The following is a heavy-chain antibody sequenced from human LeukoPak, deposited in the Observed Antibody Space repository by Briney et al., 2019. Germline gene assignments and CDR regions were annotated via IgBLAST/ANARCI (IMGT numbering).Heavy chain of an antibody. Sequence: GGSLRLSCAASGFTFSSYAMSWVRQAPGKGLEWVSAISVSGGSTYYADSVKGRFTISRDNSKNTQYLQMNSLRAEDTAVYYCAKDPQWLYFDYWGQGTLVTVSS. CDR3: AKDPQWLYFDY. CDR2: ISVSGGST. J-gene: IGHJ4*02. V-gene: IGHV3-23*01. D-gene: IGHD6-19*01. CDR1: GFTFSSYA.